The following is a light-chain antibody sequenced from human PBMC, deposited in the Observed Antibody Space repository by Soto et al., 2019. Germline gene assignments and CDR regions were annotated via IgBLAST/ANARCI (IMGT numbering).Light chain of an antibody. CDR1: SSDVGSYNL. CDR3: CSYAGSRGLV. Sequence: QSALTQPASESGSPGQSITISCTGTSSDVGSYNLVSWYQQHPGKAPKLMIYEGSKRPSGVSNRFSGSKSGNTASLTISGLQAEDEADYYCCSYAGSRGLVFGGGTKLTVL. J-gene: IGLJ2*01. CDR2: EGS. V-gene: IGLV2-23*01.